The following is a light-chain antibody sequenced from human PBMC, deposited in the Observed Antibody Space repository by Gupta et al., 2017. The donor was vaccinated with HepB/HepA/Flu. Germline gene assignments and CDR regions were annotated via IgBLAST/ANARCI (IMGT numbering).Light chain of an antibody. CDR2: GNN. CDR1: RSNVGAGYD. J-gene: IGLJ2*01. V-gene: IGLV1-40*01. CDR3: QSYDSRLSGLV. Sequence: QPVLTQPPSVPAAPGPNAATSCTVGRSNVGAGYDVHWYQQLPGTVPKLLVFGNNNRPSGVPDRFSGSESGTSASLAITGLLPEDEADYYCQSYDSRLSGLVFGGGTKLTVL.